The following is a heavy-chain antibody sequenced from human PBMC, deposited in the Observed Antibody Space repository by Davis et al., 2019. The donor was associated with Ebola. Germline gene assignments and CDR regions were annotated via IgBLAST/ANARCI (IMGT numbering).Heavy chain of an antibody. CDR2: IYPGYSDT. V-gene: IGHV5-51*01. Sequence: GESLKISCKGSGYSFTSYWIAWVRQMPGKGLEWMGIIYPGYSDTRYSPSFRGQVTISADKSFSTAYLQWSGLKASDTAMYYCARMGKSYYDSLWDYWGQGTLVTVSS. CDR1: GYSFTSYW. J-gene: IGHJ4*02. D-gene: IGHD3-10*01. CDR3: ARMGKSYYDSLWDY.